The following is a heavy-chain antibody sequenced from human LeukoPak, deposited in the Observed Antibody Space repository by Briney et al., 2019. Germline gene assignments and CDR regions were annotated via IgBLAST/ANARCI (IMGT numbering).Heavy chain of an antibody. Sequence: GGSLRLSCAASGFTFSSYGMSWVRQAPGKGLEWVSAISGSGGSTYYADSVKGRFTISRDNSKNTRYLQMNSLRAEDTAVYYCAKGPIRLYYYMDVWGKGTTVTISS. J-gene: IGHJ6*03. CDR1: GFTFSSYG. CDR3: AKGPIRLYYYMDV. CDR2: ISGSGGST. D-gene: IGHD3-16*01. V-gene: IGHV3-23*01.